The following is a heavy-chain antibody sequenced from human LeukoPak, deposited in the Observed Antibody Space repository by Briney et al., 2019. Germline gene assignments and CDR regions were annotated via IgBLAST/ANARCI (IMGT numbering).Heavy chain of an antibody. CDR2: ISYDGSNK. V-gene: IGHV3-30-3*01. Sequence: PGGSLRLSCAASGFTFSSYAMHWVRQAPGKGLEWVAVISYDGSNKYYADSVKGRFTISRDNSKSTLYLQMNSLRAEDTAVYYCARDIRKSVDTAMAPEGFFDYWGQGTLVTVSS. D-gene: IGHD5-18*01. CDR3: ARDIRKSVDTAMAPEGFFDY. J-gene: IGHJ4*02. CDR1: GFTFSSYA.